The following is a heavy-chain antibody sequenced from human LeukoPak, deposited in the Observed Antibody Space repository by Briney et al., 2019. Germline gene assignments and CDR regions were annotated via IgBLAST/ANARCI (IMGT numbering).Heavy chain of an antibody. CDR3: ARRGFGENFDY. D-gene: IGHD3-10*01. CDR1: GGSISSSSYY. V-gene: IGHV4-61*05. J-gene: IGHJ4*02. Sequence: SETLSLTCTVSGGSISSSSYYLGWIRQPPGKGLEWIGYIYYSGSTNYNPSLKSRVTISVDTSKNQFSLKLSSVTAADTAVYYCARRGFGENFDYWGQGTLVTVSS. CDR2: IYYSGST.